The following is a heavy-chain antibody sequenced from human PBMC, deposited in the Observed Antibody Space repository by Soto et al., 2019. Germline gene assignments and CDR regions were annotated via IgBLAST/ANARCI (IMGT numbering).Heavy chain of an antibody. Sequence: GGSLRLSCAASGFTVSSNYMSWVRQAPGKGLEWVSVIYSGGSTYYADSVKGRFTISRHNSKNTLYLQMNSLRAEDTAVYYCARSIRVATGRNWFDPWGQGTLVTVSS. J-gene: IGHJ5*02. CDR1: GFTVSSNY. CDR2: IYSGGST. V-gene: IGHV3-53*04. D-gene: IGHD5-12*01. CDR3: ARSIRVATGRNWFDP.